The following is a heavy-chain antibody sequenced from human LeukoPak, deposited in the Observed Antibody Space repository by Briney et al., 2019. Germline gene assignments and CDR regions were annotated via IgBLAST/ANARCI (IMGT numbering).Heavy chain of an antibody. CDR2: INHSGST. Sequence: SETLSLTCAVYGGSFSGYYWSWIRQPPGKGLEWIGEINHSGSTNYNPSLTSRVTISVDTSKNQFSLKLSSVTAADTAVYYCARAKYSYGSLTIDYWGQGTLVTVSS. CDR3: ARAKYSYGSLTIDY. V-gene: IGHV4-34*01. CDR1: GGSFSGYY. D-gene: IGHD5-18*01. J-gene: IGHJ4*02.